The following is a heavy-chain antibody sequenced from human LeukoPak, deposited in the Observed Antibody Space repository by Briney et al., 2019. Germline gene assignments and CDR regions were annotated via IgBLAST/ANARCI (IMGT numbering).Heavy chain of an antibody. CDR2: IYWDDDK. J-gene: IGHJ1*01. CDR3: AHYVPAEYFQH. V-gene: IGHV2-5*02. D-gene: IGHD2-2*01. Sequence: SGPTLVNPTQTLTLTCTVSGFSLSTSGVGVGWIRQPPGKALDWLALIYWDDDKRYSPSLKSRLTITKDTSKNQVVLTMTNLDPLDTATYYCAHYVPAEYFQHWGQGTLVTASS. CDR1: GFSLSTSGVG.